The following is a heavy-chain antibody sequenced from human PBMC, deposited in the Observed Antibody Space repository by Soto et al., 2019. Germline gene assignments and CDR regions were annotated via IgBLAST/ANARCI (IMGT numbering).Heavy chain of an antibody. Sequence: EVQLLESGGGLVQPGGSLRLSCAASGFTFSTYDMSWVRQAPGKGLEWVSTTSGSGASTYYADSLKGRFTISRDNSKNTLYLQMNSLRAEDTSVYYCAKRTGLSGSEGAFDYWGQGTLVTVSS. J-gene: IGHJ4*02. CDR2: TSGSGAST. V-gene: IGHV3-23*01. CDR3: AKRTGLSGSEGAFDY. CDR1: GFTFSTYD. D-gene: IGHD1-26*01.